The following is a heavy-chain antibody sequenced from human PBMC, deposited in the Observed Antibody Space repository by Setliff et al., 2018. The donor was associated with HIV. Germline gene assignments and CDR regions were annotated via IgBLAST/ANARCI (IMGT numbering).Heavy chain of an antibody. CDR1: GGTFTRYA. CDR3: ATAGEMATIGYSYYYMDV. Sequence: SVKVSCKASGGTFTRYAINWVRQAPGQGLEWMGGITPIFGEGKYAQKFQGRVTITADESTSTAYMELSGLGSEDTAVYYCATAGEMATIGYSYYYMDVWGKGTTVTVSS. J-gene: IGHJ6*03. CDR2: ITPIFGEG. V-gene: IGHV1-69*13. D-gene: IGHD3-10*01.